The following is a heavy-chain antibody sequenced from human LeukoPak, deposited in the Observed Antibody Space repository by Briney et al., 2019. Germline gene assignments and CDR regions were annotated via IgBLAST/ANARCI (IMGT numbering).Heavy chain of an antibody. CDR3: VIWGDYDVLTGYYVPDY. CDR1: GFTFSNYA. J-gene: IGHJ4*02. CDR2: ITGSGTST. D-gene: IGHD3-9*01. Sequence: GASLRLSCVASGFTFSNYAMSWVRQAPGKGLEWVSAITGSGTSTYYADSLKGRFTISRDNSKNTVFLQMNSLRHEDTAIYYCVIWGDYDVLTGYYVPDYWGQGTLVTISS. V-gene: IGHV3-23*01.